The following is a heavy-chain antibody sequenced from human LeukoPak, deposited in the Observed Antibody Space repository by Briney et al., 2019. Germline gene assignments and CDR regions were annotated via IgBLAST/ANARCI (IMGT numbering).Heavy chain of an antibody. CDR2: INPNSGGT. CDR1: GYTFTDYY. V-gene: IGHV1-2*04. Sequence: ASVKVSCKASGYTFTDYYMHWVRQAPGQGLEWMGWINPNSGGTNYAQKFQGWVTMTRDTSISTAYMELNRLRSDDTAVYYCARDQASAAVGTVYYYHGMDVWGQGTTVTFSS. J-gene: IGHJ6*02. CDR3: ARDQASAAVGTVYYYHGMDV. D-gene: IGHD6-13*01.